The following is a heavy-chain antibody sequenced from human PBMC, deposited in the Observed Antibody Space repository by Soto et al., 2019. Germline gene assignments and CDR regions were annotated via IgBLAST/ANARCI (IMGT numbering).Heavy chain of an antibody. J-gene: IGHJ2*01. Sequence: EVQLLESGGDLVQPGGFLRLSCVASGFTFSSYAMNWVRQAPGKGLEWVSTISGSGSSTSYADSVKGRFSISRDNPKTTLFLQMNSLRAEDTAVYYCAKGTEAVAGNYFDLWGRGTLVTVSS. V-gene: IGHV3-23*01. CDR1: GFTFSSYA. D-gene: IGHD6-19*01. CDR3: AKGTEAVAGNYFDL. CDR2: ISGSGSST.